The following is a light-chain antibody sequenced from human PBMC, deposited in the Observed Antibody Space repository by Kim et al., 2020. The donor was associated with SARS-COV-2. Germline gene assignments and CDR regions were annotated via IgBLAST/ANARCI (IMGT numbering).Light chain of an antibody. V-gene: IGKV1-5*01. J-gene: IGKJ4*01. CDR2: DAS. Sequence: ASVGDRVTITCRASQSISTWLAWYQQKPGKAPRLLIFDASSLESGVPSRFSGSGSGTEFTLTISSLQPDDFATYYCQQYDSYSLTFGGGTKVDIK. CDR1: QSISTW. CDR3: QQYDSYSLT.